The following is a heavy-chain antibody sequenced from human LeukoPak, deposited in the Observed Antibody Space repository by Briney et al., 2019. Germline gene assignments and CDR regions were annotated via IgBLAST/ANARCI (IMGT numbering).Heavy chain of an antibody. CDR1: GFTFSNYW. CDR3: ARDQDSGYDFGLFGHYYYYYYMDV. V-gene: IGHV3-74*01. CDR2: LNADGNSI. Sequence: GGSLRLSCAASGFTFSNYWMHWVRQAPGKGLVWVSRLNADGNSITYADSLKGRFTISRDNAKNSLYLQMNSLRAEDTAVYYCARDQDSGYDFGLFGHYYYYYYMDVWGKGTTVTVSS. D-gene: IGHD5-12*01. J-gene: IGHJ6*03.